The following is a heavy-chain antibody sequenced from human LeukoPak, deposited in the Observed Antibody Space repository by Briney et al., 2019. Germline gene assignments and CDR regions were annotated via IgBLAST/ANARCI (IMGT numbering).Heavy chain of an antibody. Sequence: GGSLRLSCAATGFTFSSYWMHWVRQAPGKGPVWLARINSDGYSISYADSVKGRFTISRDNAKKTLYLQMNTLRAEDTAMYYCARRNYGGPFDYWGQGTLVTVSS. CDR1: GFTFSSYW. CDR3: ARRNYGGPFDY. V-gene: IGHV3-74*01. D-gene: IGHD4-23*01. J-gene: IGHJ4*02. CDR2: INSDGYSI.